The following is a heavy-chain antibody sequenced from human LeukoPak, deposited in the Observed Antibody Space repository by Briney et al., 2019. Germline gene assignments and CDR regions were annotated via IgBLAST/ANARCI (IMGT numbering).Heavy chain of an antibody. Sequence: PSETLSLTCTVSGDSINSYYWSWIRQSPGKGLEWIGYIYYSGSISYNPSLKSRVSISVDTSKIQFSLKLTSVTAADTAVYYCARDRYSGTYYGPGGWFDPWGQGTLVTVSS. D-gene: IGHD1-26*01. J-gene: IGHJ5*02. CDR3: ARDRYSGTYYGPGGWFDP. CDR1: GDSINSYY. CDR2: IYYSGSI. V-gene: IGHV4-59*01.